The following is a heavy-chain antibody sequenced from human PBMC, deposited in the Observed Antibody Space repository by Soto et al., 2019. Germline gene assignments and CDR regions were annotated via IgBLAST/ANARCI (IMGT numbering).Heavy chain of an antibody. D-gene: IGHD3-10*01. Sequence: EVQLLESGGGLQQPGGSLRLSCAASGFTLSNYAMNWVRQDPGKGLEWVSAISGSGGVTYYADSVKGRFTISRDNSNNTQYLQMDSLRAEDTAVYYCAKDRRIWFGGMDVWGPGTTVTVSS. CDR2: ISGSGGVT. J-gene: IGHJ6*02. V-gene: IGHV3-23*01. CDR1: GFTLSNYA. CDR3: AKDRRIWFGGMDV.